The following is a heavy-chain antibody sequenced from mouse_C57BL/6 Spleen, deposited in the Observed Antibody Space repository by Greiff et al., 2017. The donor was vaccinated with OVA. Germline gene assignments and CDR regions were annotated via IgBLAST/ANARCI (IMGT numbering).Heavy chain of an antibody. CDR3: AIIYYDYDEDFDY. Sequence: QVQLQQPGAELVKPGASVKLSCKASGYTFTSYWMHWVKQRPGQGLEWIGMIHPNSGSTNYNEKFKSKATLTVDKSSSTAYMQLSSLTSEDSAVYYCAIIYYDYDEDFDYWGQGTTLTVSS. J-gene: IGHJ2*01. D-gene: IGHD2-4*01. V-gene: IGHV1-64*01. CDR2: IHPNSGST. CDR1: GYTFTSYW.